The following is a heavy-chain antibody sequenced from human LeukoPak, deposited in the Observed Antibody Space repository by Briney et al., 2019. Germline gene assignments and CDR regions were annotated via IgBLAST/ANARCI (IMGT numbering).Heavy chain of an antibody. CDR3: ARDHPTVVDTAMVDHDAFDI. CDR2: IYHSGST. Sequence: SETLSLTCAVSGGPISSSNWWSWVRQPPGKGLEWIGEIYHSGSTNYNPSLKSRVTISVDKSKNQFSLKLSSVTAADTAVYYCARDHPTVVDTAMVDHDAFDIWGQGTMVTVSS. V-gene: IGHV4-4*02. D-gene: IGHD5-18*01. J-gene: IGHJ3*02. CDR1: GGPISSSNW.